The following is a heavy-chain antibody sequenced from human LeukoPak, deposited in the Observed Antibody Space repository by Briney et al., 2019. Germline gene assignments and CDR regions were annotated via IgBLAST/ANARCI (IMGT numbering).Heavy chain of an antibody. D-gene: IGHD1-26*01. V-gene: IGHV3-74*01. Sequence: GGSLRLSCAASGFTFSSYWMHWVRQAPGKGLVWVSRINSDGSSTSYADSVKGRFTISRDNAKNTLYLQMNSLRAEDTAAYYCAVLSQYSGSYYPLDYWGQGTLVTVSS. CDR2: INSDGSST. CDR3: AVLSQYSGSYYPLDY. J-gene: IGHJ4*02. CDR1: GFTFSSYW.